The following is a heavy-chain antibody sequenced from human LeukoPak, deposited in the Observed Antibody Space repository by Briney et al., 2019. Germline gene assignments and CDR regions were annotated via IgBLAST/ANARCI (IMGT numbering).Heavy chain of an antibody. CDR3: ARRTSHSSGYSWVGY. J-gene: IGHJ4*02. Sequence: PSETLSLTCAVSGGSISSGGYSWSWIRQPPGKGLEWIGYIYHSGSTYYNPSLKSRVTISVDRSKNQFSLILSSVTAADTAVYYCARRTSHSSGYSWVGYWGQGTLVTVSS. CDR2: IYHSGST. D-gene: IGHD3-22*01. V-gene: IGHV4-30-2*01. CDR1: GGSISSGGYS.